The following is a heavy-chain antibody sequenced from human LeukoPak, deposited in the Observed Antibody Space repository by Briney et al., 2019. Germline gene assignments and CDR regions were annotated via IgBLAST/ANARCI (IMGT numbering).Heavy chain of an antibody. D-gene: IGHD3-9*01. CDR2: ISGDGGST. CDR1: GFTFSSYA. Sequence: GGSLRLSCAASGFTFSSYAMSWVRQAPGKGLEWVSLISGDGGSTYYADSVKGRFTISRDNSKNSLYLQMNSLRTEDTALYYCAKDRGYDILTGENDYWGQGTLVTVSS. J-gene: IGHJ4*02. CDR3: AKDRGYDILTGENDY. V-gene: IGHV3-43*02.